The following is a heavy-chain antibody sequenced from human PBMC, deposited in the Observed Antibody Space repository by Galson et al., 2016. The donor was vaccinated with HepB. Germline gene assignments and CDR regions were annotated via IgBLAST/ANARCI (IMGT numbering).Heavy chain of an antibody. V-gene: IGHV3-9*01. CDR2: ISWNSNSI. CDR1: GFTFDDYA. D-gene: IGHD6-19*01. CDR3: AKDRRKGVAGTGGLER. J-gene: IGHJ4*02. Sequence: SLRLSCAASGFTFDDYAMHWVRQAPGKGLEWVSGISWNSNSIGYADSVKGRFTISRDNAKTSLYLQMDSLRAEDTALYYCAKDRRKGVAGTGGLERWGQGTLVTVSS.